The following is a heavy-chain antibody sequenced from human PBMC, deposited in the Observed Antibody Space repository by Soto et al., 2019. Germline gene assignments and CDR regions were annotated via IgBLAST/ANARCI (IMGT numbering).Heavy chain of an antibody. CDR1: GFTFSSYG. J-gene: IGHJ4*02. CDR2: ISYDGSNK. V-gene: IGHV3-30*03. D-gene: IGHD1-26*01. CDR3: ARDIAVWELLRSLDFDY. Sequence: GGSLRLSCAASGFTFSSYGMHWVRQAPGKGLEWVAVISYDGSNKYYADSVKGRFTISRDNSKNTLYLQMNSLRAEDTAVYYCARDIAVWELLRSLDFDYWGQGTLVTVSS.